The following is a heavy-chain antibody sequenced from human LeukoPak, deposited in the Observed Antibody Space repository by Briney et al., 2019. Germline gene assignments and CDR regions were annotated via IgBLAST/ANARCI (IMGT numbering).Heavy chain of an antibody. V-gene: IGHV4-39*01. D-gene: IGHD2-15*01. CDR1: GGSISSSSYY. J-gene: IGHJ4*02. CDR3: ATSGVRYCSGGSCGL. Sequence: ASETLSLTCTVSGGSISSSSYYWGWIRQPPGKGLEWIVSIYYSGSTYYNPSLRSRVTISVDTSKNQFSLKLSSVTAADTAVYYCATSGVRYCSGGSCGLWGQGTLVTVSS. CDR2: IYYSGST.